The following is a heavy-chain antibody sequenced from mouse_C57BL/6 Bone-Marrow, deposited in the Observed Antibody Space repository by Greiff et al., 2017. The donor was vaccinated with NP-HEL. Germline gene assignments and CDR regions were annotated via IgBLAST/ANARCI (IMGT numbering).Heavy chain of an antibody. CDR3: ARGGTVALMDY. J-gene: IGHJ4*01. CDR2: IDPSDSYT. Sequence: QVQLKQSGAELVRPGTSVKLSCKASGYTFTSYWMHWVKQRPGQGLEWIGVIDPSDSYTNYNQKFKGKATLTVDTSSSTAYMQLSSLTSEDSAVYYCARGGTVALMDYWGQGTSVTVSS. V-gene: IGHV1-59*01. CDR1: GYTFTSYW. D-gene: IGHD2-14*01.